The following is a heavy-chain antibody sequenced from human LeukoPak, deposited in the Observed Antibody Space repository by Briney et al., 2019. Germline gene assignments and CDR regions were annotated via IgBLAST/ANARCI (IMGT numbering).Heavy chain of an antibody. CDR1: GFNFNSHT. J-gene: IGHJ3*02. V-gene: IGHV3-48*04. CDR3: AKDTGSPADAITMEDNAFDI. D-gene: IGHD3-3*01. Sequence: PGGSLRLSCEASGFNFNSHTMGWVRQAPGKGLEWISSITSGSTTIYYGDSVRGRFTVSRDNAKNSLYLQMESLRAEDTAVYYCAKDTGSPADAITMEDNAFDIWGQGTMVTVSS. CDR2: ITSGSTTI.